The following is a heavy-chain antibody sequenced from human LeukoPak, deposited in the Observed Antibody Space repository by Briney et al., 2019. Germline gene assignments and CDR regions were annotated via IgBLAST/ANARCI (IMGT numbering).Heavy chain of an antibody. D-gene: IGHD3-9*01. Sequence: SVKVSCKASGGTFSSYAISWVRQAHGQGLEWMGGIIPIFGTANYAQKFQGRVTITADKSTSTAYMELSSLRSEDTAVYYCATRLGTILTGFDYWGQGTLVTVSS. CDR2: IIPIFGTA. J-gene: IGHJ4*02. CDR3: ATRLGTILTGFDY. V-gene: IGHV1-69*06. CDR1: GGTFSSYA.